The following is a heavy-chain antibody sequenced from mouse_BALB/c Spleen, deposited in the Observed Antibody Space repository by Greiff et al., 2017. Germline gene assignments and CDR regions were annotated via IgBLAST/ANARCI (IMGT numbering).Heavy chain of an antibody. CDR2: ISSGGSYT. D-gene: IGHD2-1*01. CDR1: GFTFSSYT. Sequence: EVKLVESGGGLVKPGGSLKLSCAASGFTFSSYTMSWVRQSPEKRLEWVAEISSGGSYTYYPDTVTGRFTISRDNAKNTLYLEMSSLRSEDTAMYYCAAFYGNYYAMDYWGQGTSVTVSS. J-gene: IGHJ4*01. CDR3: AAFYGNYYAMDY. V-gene: IGHV5-9-4*01.